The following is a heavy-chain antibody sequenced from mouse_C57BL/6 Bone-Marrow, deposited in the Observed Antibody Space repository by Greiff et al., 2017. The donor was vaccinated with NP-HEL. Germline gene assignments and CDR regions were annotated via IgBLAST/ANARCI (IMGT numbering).Heavy chain of an antibody. CDR3: EGAYYYDSPYWYFDV. CDR1: GYTFTDYY. CDR2: INPNNGGT. Sequence: EVQLQQSGPELVKPGASVTISCKASGYTFTDYYMNWVKQSHGKSLEWIGDINPNNGGTSYNQKFKGKATLTVDKYSSTAYMELRSLTSEDSAVYYCEGAYYYDSPYWYFDVWGTGTTVTVSS. D-gene: IGHD1-1*01. J-gene: IGHJ1*03. V-gene: IGHV1-26*01.